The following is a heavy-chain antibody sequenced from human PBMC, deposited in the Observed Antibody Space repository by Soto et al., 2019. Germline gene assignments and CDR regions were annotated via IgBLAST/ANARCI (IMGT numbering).Heavy chain of an antibody. CDR2: ISSSSSYI. CDR1: GFTFSSYS. D-gene: IGHD1-1*01. J-gene: IGHJ4*02. Sequence: EVQLVESGGGLVKPGGSLRLSCAASGFTFSSYSMNWVRQAPGKGLEWVSSISSSSSYIYYADSVKGRFTISRDNAKNSLYRQITNLRAEATAVYYCARGATATPNGFDYWGQGTLVTVSS. V-gene: IGHV3-21*01. CDR3: ARGATATPNGFDY.